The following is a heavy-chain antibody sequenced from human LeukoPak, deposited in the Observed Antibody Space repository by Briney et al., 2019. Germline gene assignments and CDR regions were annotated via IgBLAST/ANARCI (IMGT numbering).Heavy chain of an antibody. CDR2: INSDGSST. Sequence: GGSLRLSCAASGFTFSSYWMHWVRHAPGKGLVWVSRINSDGSSTSYADSVKGRFTISRDNAKNTLYLQMNSLRAEDTAVYYCARGIDPNYYDSSGYHSGWGQGTLVTVSS. D-gene: IGHD3-22*01. V-gene: IGHV3-74*01. CDR3: ARGIDPNYYDSSGYHSG. CDR1: GFTFSSYW. J-gene: IGHJ4*02.